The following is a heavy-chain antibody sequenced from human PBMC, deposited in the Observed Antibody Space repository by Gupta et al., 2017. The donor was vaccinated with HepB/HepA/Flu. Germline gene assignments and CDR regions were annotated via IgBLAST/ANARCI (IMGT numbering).Heavy chain of an antibody. CDR1: GFTVSSNS. D-gene: IGHD2-2*03. V-gene: IGHV3-66*01. CDR3: ARTYGNGWADY. J-gene: IGHJ4*02. CDR2: IQRGDKI. Sequence: EAQLVESGGGLVQPGGSLRLSCAISGFTVSSNSMSWVRQAPGKGVEWVSVIQRGDKIYYADSVKGRFTISRDNAKNTLNLQMKRLRAEDTAIYYGARTYGNGWADYGGQGTLVTVSS.